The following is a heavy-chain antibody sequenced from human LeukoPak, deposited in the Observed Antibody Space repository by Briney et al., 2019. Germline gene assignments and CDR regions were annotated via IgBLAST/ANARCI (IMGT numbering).Heavy chain of an antibody. CDR2: INHSGST. Sequence: PSETLSLTCTVSGGSISSSSYYWGWIRQPPGKGLEWIGEINHSGSTNYNPSLKSRVTISVDTSKNQFSLKLSSVTAADTAVYYCARRLYYYGSADYWGQGTLVTVSS. V-gene: IGHV4-39*07. CDR1: GGSISSSSYY. D-gene: IGHD3-10*01. J-gene: IGHJ4*02. CDR3: ARRLYYYGSADY.